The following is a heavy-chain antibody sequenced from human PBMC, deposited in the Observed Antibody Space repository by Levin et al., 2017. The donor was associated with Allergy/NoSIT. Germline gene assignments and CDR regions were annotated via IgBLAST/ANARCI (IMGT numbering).Heavy chain of an antibody. J-gene: IGHJ3*02. CDR3: ARVRWVTTGAFDI. V-gene: IGHV4-59*01. D-gene: IGHD4-11*01. CDR2: IYYSGST. Sequence: SETLSLTCTVSGGSISSYYWSWIRQPPGKGLEWIGYIYYSGSTNYNPSLKSRVTISVDTSKNQFSLKLSSVTAADTAVYYCARVRWVTTGAFDIWGQGTMVTVSS. CDR1: GGSISSYY.